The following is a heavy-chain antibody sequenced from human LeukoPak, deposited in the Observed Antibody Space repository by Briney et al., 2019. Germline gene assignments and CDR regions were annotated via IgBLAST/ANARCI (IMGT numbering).Heavy chain of an antibody. CDR1: GYSFSGYW. CDR2: IYPGGSET. Sequence: NLGESLKISCKGLGYSFSGYWNAWVRQRPGKGLEWMGIIYPGGSETRYNPSFQGQVTFSADKSVNTAYLQWSSLRASDTAIYYCARLSITTSLRLYYFDYWGQGTLVTVPS. D-gene: IGHD2/OR15-2a*01. CDR3: ARLSITTSLRLYYFDY. J-gene: IGHJ4*02. V-gene: IGHV5-51*01.